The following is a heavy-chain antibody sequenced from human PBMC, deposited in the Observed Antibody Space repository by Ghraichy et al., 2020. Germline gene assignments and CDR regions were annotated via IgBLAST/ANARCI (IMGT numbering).Heavy chain of an antibody. D-gene: IGHD3-16*01. Sequence: GGSLRLSCEASGFTFSGYAMTWVRQAPGKGREWVATISGVGGRAYYADSVKGRFTISRDNSKNTIYLQMNSLRVDDTDLYYCAKEQGSSSLGDYFYAMDVWGQGTTVTVSS. CDR2: ISGVGGRA. J-gene: IGHJ6*02. V-gene: IGHV3-23*01. CDR3: AKEQGSSSLGDYFYAMDV. CDR1: GFTFSGYA.